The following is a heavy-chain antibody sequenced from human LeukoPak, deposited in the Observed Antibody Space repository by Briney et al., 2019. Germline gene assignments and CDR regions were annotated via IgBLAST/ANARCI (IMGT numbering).Heavy chain of an antibody. V-gene: IGHV4-59*01. D-gene: IGHD3-10*01. J-gene: IGHJ5*02. Sequence: PSETLSLTCTVSGGSISSYYWSWIRQPPGKGLEWIGYIYYSGSTNYNPSLKSRVTISVDTSKNQSSLKLSSVTAADTAVYYCARDSYGSGSYYGWFDPWGQGTLVTVSS. CDR3: ARDSYGSGSYYGWFDP. CDR2: IYYSGST. CDR1: GGSISSYY.